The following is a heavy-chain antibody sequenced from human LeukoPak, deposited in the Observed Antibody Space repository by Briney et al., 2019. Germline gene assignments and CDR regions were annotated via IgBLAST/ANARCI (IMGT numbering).Heavy chain of an antibody. CDR2: IYYTGST. D-gene: IGHD1-1*01. CDR3: ARLGNNWNLRFEY. CDR1: GGSIKDSNYY. V-gene: IGHV4-39*02. Sequence: SETLSPTCTVSGGSIKDSNYYWAWFRQSPGKGLEWIGSIYYTGSTYFNPSLRSRLTISVNTSMSHFSLTLTSVTASDTAVYYCARLGNNWNLRFEYWGQGALVTVSS. J-gene: IGHJ4*02.